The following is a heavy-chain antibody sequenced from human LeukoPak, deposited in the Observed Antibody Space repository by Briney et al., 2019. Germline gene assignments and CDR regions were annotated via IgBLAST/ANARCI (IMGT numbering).Heavy chain of an antibody. D-gene: IGHD1-26*01. CDR3: ASSGSYRFDY. J-gene: IGHJ4*02. CDR1: GFTFRNYS. V-gene: IGHV3-48*02. CDR2: ITASGTAM. Sequence: GGSLRLSCAASGFTFRNYSMNWVRQAPGKGLEWVSHITASGTAMFYADSVKGRFTISRDNAKNSLYLQMNSLRDEDTAVYYCASSGSYRFDYWGQGTLVTVSS.